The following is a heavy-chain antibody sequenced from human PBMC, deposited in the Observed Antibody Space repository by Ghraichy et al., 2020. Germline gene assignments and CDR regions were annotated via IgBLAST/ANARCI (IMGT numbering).Heavy chain of an antibody. Sequence: SQTLSLTCAVYGGSFSGYYWSWIRQPPGKGLEWIGEINHSGSTNYNPSLKSRVTISVDTSKNQFSLKLSSVTAADTAVYYCARDRNPRYYMIVTTRGNWFDPWGQGTLVTVSS. J-gene: IGHJ5*02. CDR1: GGSFSGYY. CDR3: ARDRNPRYYMIVTTRGNWFDP. CDR2: INHSGST. V-gene: IGHV4-34*01. D-gene: IGHD3-22*01.